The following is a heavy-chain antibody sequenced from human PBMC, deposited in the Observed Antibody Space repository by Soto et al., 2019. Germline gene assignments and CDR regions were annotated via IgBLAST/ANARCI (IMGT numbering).Heavy chain of an antibody. CDR2: IKPDGSEK. J-gene: IGHJ4*02. CDR3: ARGNYYDRSGYRYYFDY. Sequence: GGSLRLSCAASGFTFSSYWMVWVRQAPGKGLEWVANIKPDGSEKYYVDSVKGRFTISRDNARKSLYLQMNSLRDEDTAVYYCARGNYYDRSGYRYYFDYWGQGTLVTVSS. D-gene: IGHD3-22*01. CDR1: GFTFSSYW. V-gene: IGHV3-7*02.